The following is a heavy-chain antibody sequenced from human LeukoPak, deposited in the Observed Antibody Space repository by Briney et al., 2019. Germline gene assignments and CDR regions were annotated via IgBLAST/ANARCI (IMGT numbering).Heavy chain of an antibody. CDR1: GYTFTSYY. V-gene: IGHV1-46*01. D-gene: IGHD1-26*01. CDR3: ARDNSVGDTAWWFDP. J-gene: IGHJ5*02. CDR2: INPSGGST. Sequence: GASVKVSCKASGYTFTSYYMHWVRQAPGQGLEWMGIINPSGGSTSYAQKFQGRLSLTRDMSTSTDYMELSSLRSEDTAVCYCARDNSVGDTAWWFDPWGQGTLVTVSS.